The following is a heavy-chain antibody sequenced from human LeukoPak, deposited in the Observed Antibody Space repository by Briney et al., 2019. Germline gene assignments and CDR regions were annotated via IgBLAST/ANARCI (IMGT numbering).Heavy chain of an antibody. Sequence: SETLSLTCTVSGGSISSYYWSWIRQPPGKGLEWIGYIHYSGSTNYNPSLQSRVTISVDTSKNQFSLKLSSVTAADTAVHSCARHLRGAYCGDNCYLDYWGQGTLVTVSS. D-gene: IGHD2-21*02. J-gene: IGHJ4*02. CDR3: ARHLRGAYCGDNCYLDY. CDR2: IHYSGST. CDR1: GGSISSYY. V-gene: IGHV4-59*08.